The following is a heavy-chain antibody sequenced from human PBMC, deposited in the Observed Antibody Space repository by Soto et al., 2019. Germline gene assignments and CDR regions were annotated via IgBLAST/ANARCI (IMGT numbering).Heavy chain of an antibody. CDR2: ISASGANT. D-gene: IGHD6-25*01. CDR1: GVMFSSYG. V-gene: IGHV3-23*01. J-gene: IGHJ4*02. CDR3: AKEGGSAKPFDY. Sequence: GGSLRLSCAASGVMFSSYGMGWVRQAPGSGLEWVSAISASGANTYYANSVKGRFTISRDNSKNTLYLQMNSLRAEDTALYYCAKEGGSAKPFDYWGQGTLVTVSS.